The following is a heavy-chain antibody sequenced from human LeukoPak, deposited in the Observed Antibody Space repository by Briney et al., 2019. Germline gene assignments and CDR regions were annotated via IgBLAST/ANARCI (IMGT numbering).Heavy chain of an antibody. Sequence: SETLSLTCAVYGGSFSGYYWSWIRQPPGKGLEWIGEINHSGSTNYNPSLKSRVTISVHTSKNQFSLKLSSVTAADTAVYYCARGRGFLEWLPTGAVWGKGTTVTISS. D-gene: IGHD3-3*01. CDR3: ARGRGFLEWLPTGAV. CDR1: GGSFSGYY. V-gene: IGHV4-34*01. J-gene: IGHJ6*04. CDR2: INHSGST.